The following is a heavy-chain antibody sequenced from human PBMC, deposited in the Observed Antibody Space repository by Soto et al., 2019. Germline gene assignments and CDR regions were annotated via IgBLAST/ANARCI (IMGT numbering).Heavy chain of an antibody. Sequence: SETLSPTCTVSGGSISSGSYYWSWIRQPPGKRLEWIGYMYDSGSTTYSPSLKSRVSISIDTSKNQFSLNLSSVTAADAAVYYCARGATVVTFFDYWGQGSLVTVSS. CDR1: GGSISSGSYY. CDR3: ARGATVVTFFDY. V-gene: IGHV4-61*01. CDR2: MYDSGST. J-gene: IGHJ4*02. D-gene: IGHD2-21*02.